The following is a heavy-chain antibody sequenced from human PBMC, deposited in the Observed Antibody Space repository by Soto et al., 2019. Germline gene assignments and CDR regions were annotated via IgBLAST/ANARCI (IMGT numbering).Heavy chain of an antibody. CDR3: ARVYPYYYDSSGYYYYFDY. CDR1: GYTFTSYY. CDR2: INPSGGST. D-gene: IGHD3-22*01. Sequence: ASVKVSCKASGYTFTSYYMHWVRQAPGQGLEWMGIINPSGGSTSYAQKFQGRVTMTRDTSTSTVYMELSSLRSEDTAVYYCARVYPYYYDSSGYYYYFDYWGQGTMVTVSS. J-gene: IGHJ4*02. V-gene: IGHV1-46*01.